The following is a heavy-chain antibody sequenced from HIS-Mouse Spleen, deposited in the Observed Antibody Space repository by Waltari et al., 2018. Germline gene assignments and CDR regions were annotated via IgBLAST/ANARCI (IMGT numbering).Heavy chain of an antibody. J-gene: IGHJ4*02. CDR2: INSDGSST. CDR3: ARAAVAAPRGYFDY. V-gene: IGHV3-74*01. D-gene: IGHD6-19*01. CDR1: GFTFSSYW. Sequence: EVQLVESGGGLVQPGGSLSLSCAASGFTFSSYWMHWVRQAPGKGLVWVSRINSDGSSTSYADSVKGRFTISRDNAKNTLYLQMNSLRAEDTAVYYCARAAVAAPRGYFDYWGQGTLVTVSS.